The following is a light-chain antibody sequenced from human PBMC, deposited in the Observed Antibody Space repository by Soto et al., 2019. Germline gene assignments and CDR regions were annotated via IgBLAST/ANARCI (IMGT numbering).Light chain of an antibody. CDR1: QSVSTN. CDR3: QQYHHWPPVST. Sequence: EIVMTQSPATLSVSPGERATLSCRAGQSVSTNLAWYQQKPGQAPRLLIHSVSTRATGIPAKFSGSGSGTEFTLTISSLQSEDIAVYYCQQYHHWPPVSTFGQGTKVEI. V-gene: IGKV3-15*01. CDR2: SVS. J-gene: IGKJ2*01.